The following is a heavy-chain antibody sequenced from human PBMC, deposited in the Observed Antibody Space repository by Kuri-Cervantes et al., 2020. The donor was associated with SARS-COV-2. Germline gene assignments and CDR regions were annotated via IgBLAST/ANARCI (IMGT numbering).Heavy chain of an antibody. J-gene: IGHJ4*02. V-gene: IGHV3-53*01. CDR3: ARVDRTGGNAFVDY. Sequence: GESLKISYAASGFTVSSNYRSWVRQAPGKGLEWVSVIYSGGSTYYADSVKGRFTISRDNSKNTLYLQMNSLRAEDTAVYYCARVDRTGGNAFVDYWGQGTLVTVSS. CDR1: GFTVSSNY. D-gene: IGHD4-23*01. CDR2: IYSGGST.